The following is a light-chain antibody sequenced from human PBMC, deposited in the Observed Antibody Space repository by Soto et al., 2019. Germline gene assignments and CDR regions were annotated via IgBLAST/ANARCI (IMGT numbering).Light chain of an antibody. Sequence: SYELTQPPSVSVAPGKTARITCGGNNIGIKSVHWYQQKPRQAPVLVIYYDSDRPSGIPERFSGSNSGNTATLTISRVEAGDEADYYCPVCDSSSDHVVFGGGTKLTVL. J-gene: IGLJ2*01. CDR2: YDS. CDR3: PVCDSSSDHVV. CDR1: NIGIKS. V-gene: IGLV3-21*04.